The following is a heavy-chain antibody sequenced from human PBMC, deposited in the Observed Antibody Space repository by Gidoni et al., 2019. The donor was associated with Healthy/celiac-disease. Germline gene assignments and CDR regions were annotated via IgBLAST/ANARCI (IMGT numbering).Heavy chain of an antibody. J-gene: IGHJ5*02. CDR2: ISSSSSYI. CDR1: GFTFSSYS. D-gene: IGHD6-19*01. V-gene: IGHV3-21*01. CDR3: ARVPGSSGWYDPHWFDP. Sequence: EVQLVESGGGLVKPGGSLSLSCAASGFTFSSYSMNWVRQAPGKGLEWVSSISSSSSYIYYADSVKGRFTISRDNAKNSLYLQMNSLRAEDTAVYYCARVPGSSGWYDPHWFDPWGQGTLVTVSS.